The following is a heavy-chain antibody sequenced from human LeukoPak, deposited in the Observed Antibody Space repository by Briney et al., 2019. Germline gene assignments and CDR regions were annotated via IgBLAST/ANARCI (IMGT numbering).Heavy chain of an antibody. V-gene: IGHV4-59*01. D-gene: IGHD2-2*02. CDR3: ATLGDRYCSSTSCYTGFDY. Sequence: PSETLSLTCTASGGSISSYYWSWLRQPPGKGLEWIGYIYYSGSTNYNPSLKSRVTISVDTSKNQFSLKLSSVTAADTAVYYCATLGDRYCSSTSCYTGFDYWGQGTLVTVSS. CDR2: IYYSGST. CDR1: GGSISSYY. J-gene: IGHJ4*02.